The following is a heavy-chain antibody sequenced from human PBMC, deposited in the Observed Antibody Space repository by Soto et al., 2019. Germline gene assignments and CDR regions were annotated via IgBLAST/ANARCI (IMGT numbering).Heavy chain of an antibody. CDR3: AKDPRVSRQRTYYYYYYMDV. V-gene: IGHV3-23*01. CDR2: ISGSGGST. J-gene: IGHJ6*03. D-gene: IGHD3-3*02. Sequence: GGSLRLSCAASGFTFSSYAMSWVRQAPGKGLEWVSAISGSGGSTYYADSVKGRFTISRDNSKNTLYLQMNSLRAEDTAVYYCAKDPRVSRQRTYYYYYYMDVWGKGTTVTVSS. CDR1: GFTFSSYA.